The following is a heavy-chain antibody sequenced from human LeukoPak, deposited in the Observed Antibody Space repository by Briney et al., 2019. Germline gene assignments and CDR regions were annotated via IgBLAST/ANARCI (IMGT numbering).Heavy chain of an antibody. Sequence: SETLSLTCAVYGGSFSGYYWSWIRQPPGKGLEWIGEINHSGSTNYNPSLKSRVTISVDTSKNQFSLELSSVTAADTAVYYCARESGTNYYFYYYMEVWGKGTTVTVSS. CDR1: GGSFSGYY. J-gene: IGHJ6*03. CDR2: INHSGST. CDR3: ARESGTNYYFYYYMEV. V-gene: IGHV4-34*01.